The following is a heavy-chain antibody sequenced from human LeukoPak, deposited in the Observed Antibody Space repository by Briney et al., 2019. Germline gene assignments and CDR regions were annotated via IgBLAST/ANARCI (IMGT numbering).Heavy chain of an antibody. CDR2: ISSTGSSI. V-gene: IGHV3-48*03. D-gene: IGHD6-13*01. J-gene: IGHJ5*02. CDR3: ARGPYSSSWSAWFDP. Sequence: GGSLRLSCAASGFTFSSYEMNWVRQAPGKGLEWVSYISSTGSSIYYADSVKGRLTISRDNAKNSLYLQMNSLRAEDTAIYYCARGPYSSSWSAWFDPWGQGTLVTVSS. CDR1: GFTFSSYE.